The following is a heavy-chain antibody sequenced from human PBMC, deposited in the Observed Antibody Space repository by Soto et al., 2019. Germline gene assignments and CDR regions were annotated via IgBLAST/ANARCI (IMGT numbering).Heavy chain of an antibody. CDR3: AGTAYYYGMDV. CDR1: GYSFTRYW. J-gene: IGHJ6*01. CDR2: XDPSDXYP. V-gene: IGHV5-10-1*01. Sequence: GEXLMISCKGSGYSFTRYWISWVRQMPGKCLEWMGRXDPSDXYPNYSTSFQXXVTISDDXXXSKDYLQWSSLKASDTAMYYCAGTAYYYGMDVCGQGTTVTVSS. D-gene: IGHD2-21*02.